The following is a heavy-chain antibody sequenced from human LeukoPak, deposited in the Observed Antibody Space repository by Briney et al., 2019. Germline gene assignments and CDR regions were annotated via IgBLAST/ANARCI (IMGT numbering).Heavy chain of an antibody. D-gene: IGHD4-17*01. J-gene: IGHJ4*02. Sequence: GRSLRLSCAASGFTFSSYGMHWVRQPPGKGLEWVADLNPDGSATTYYVDSVKGRFTVSRDNAKNFLYLQMNNLRVEDTAIYYCARDPHYGALDYWGQGILVTVSS. CDR1: GFTFSSYG. V-gene: IGHV3-7*01. CDR3: ARDPHYGALDY. CDR2: LNPDGSATT.